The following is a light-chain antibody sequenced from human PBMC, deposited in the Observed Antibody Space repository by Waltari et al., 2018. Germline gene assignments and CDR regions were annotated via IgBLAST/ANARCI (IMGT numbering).Light chain of an antibody. V-gene: IGLV3-25*03. J-gene: IGLJ3*02. Sequence: YELTQAPSVSVSPGQTAKITCSGDALPRQYVYWYQQKAGRAPVLIIYMDNERPSGIPERFSGSSSGTTVTLTISGVQAEDEADYYCHSFDTSGNIGMFGGGTKLTVL. CDR2: MDN. CDR1: ALPRQY. CDR3: HSFDTSGNIGM.